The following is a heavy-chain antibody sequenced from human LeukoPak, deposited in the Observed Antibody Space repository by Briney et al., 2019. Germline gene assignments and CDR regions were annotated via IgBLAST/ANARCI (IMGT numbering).Heavy chain of an antibody. Sequence: SETLSLTCAVYGGSFSGYYWSWIRQPPGKGLEWIGEINHSGSTNYNPSLKSRVTISVDTSKNQFSLKLSSVTAADTAVYYCARGEVYDINDYCGQGTLVTVSS. J-gene: IGHJ4*02. CDR1: GGSFSGYY. CDR2: INHSGST. D-gene: IGHD3-9*01. V-gene: IGHV4-34*01. CDR3: ARGEVYDINDY.